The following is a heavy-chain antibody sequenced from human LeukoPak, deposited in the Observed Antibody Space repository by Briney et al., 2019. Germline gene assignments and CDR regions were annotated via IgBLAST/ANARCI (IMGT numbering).Heavy chain of an antibody. J-gene: IGHJ4*02. CDR1: GGTFSSYA. CDR2: IIPILGIA. Sequence: SVKVSCKASGGTFSSYAISWVRQAPGQGLEWMGRIIPILGIANYAQKFQGRVTITADISTSTAYMELSSLRSEDTAVYYCARDHDYDSSGQYYFDYWGQGTLVTVSS. V-gene: IGHV1-69*04. CDR3: ARDHDYDSSGQYYFDY. D-gene: IGHD3-22*01.